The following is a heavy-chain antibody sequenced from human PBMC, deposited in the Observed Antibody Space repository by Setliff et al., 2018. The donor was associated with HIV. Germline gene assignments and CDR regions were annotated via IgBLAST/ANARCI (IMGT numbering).Heavy chain of an antibody. CDR2: ISAYNGNT. D-gene: IGHD4-17*01. Sequence: ASVKVSCKASGYTFTSYGISWVRQAPGQGLEWMGWISAYNGNTNYAQKFQGRVTMTKNTSISTAYLELSSLRSEDTAVYYCARGSFFGDYGNYYYYALDVWGQGTTVTVSS. J-gene: IGHJ6*02. CDR3: ARGSFFGDYGNYYYYALDV. CDR1: GYTFTSYG. V-gene: IGHV1-18*01.